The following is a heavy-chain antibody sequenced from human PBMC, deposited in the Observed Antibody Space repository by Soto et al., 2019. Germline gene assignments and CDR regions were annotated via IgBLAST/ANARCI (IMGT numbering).Heavy chain of an antibody. CDR2: INTNTGNP. CDR3: ARATEYSSSWGEIWYYYYYMDV. D-gene: IGHD6-13*01. Sequence: ASVKVSCKASGYTFTSYAMNWVRQAPGQGLEWMGWINTNTGNPTYAQGFTGRFVFSLDTSVSTAYPQICSLKAEDTAVYYCARATEYSSSWGEIWYYYYYMDVWGKGTTVTVSS. V-gene: IGHV7-4-1*01. CDR1: GYTFTSYA. J-gene: IGHJ6*03.